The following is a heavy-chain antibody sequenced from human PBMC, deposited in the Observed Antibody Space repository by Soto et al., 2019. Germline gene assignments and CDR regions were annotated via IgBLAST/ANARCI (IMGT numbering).Heavy chain of an antibody. V-gene: IGHV4-4*02. CDR3: VTSLNYDFWRDGGRHYYFDY. CDR2: IYHSGST. J-gene: IGHJ4*02. Sequence: QVQLQESGPGLVKPSGTLSLTCAVSGGSISSSYWWNWVRQPPGKGLEWIGKIYHSGSTNYNPSLKNRVTISVDKSNNQFSLRLSSVTAADTAVYFCVTSLNYDFWRDGGRHYYFDYWGQGTLVTVSS. D-gene: IGHD3-3*01. CDR1: GGSISSSYW.